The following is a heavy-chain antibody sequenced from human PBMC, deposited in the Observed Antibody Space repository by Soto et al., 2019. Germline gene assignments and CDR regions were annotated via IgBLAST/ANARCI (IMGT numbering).Heavy chain of an antibody. CDR1: GDSVSSYSAA. Sequence: SQTLSLTCAISGDSVSSYSAAWNWIRQSPSGGLEWLGRTYYRSRFFSDYAESVKSRIIINPDTSKNQFSLQLKSVTPEDTAVYYCVRDRYISSGWFDTWGQGTLVTVSS. CDR3: VRDRYISSGWFDT. CDR2: TYYRSRFFS. J-gene: IGHJ5*02. D-gene: IGHD3-10*01. V-gene: IGHV6-1*01.